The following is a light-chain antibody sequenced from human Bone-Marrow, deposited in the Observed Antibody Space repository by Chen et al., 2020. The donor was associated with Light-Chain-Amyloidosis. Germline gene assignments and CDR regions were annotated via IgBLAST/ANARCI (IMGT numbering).Light chain of an antibody. J-gene: IGLJ2*01. Sequence: QSVLTQPPSVSGAPGQRVTISCTGSSSNIGAGYDVHWYQQLPGTAPKLLIYGNSNRPSGVPDRFSGSKSATSAALAITGRQAEDEADYYCQSYDSSLSGSVVFGGGTKLTVL. V-gene: IGLV1-40*01. CDR1: SSNIGAGYD. CDR2: GNS. CDR3: QSYDSSLSGSVV.